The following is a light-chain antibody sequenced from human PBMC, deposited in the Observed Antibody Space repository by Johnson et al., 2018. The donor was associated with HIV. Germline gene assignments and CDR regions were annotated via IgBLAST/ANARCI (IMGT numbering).Light chain of an antibody. Sequence: QSVLTQPPSVSAAPGQKVTISCSGSSSNIGNNFVSWYQQLPGTAPKLLIYDNNKRPSGIPDRFSGSKSGTSATLGIAGLQTGDEADYYCGTCDKSLNTGAVFGTGTKVTVL. V-gene: IGLV1-51*01. CDR3: GTCDKSLNTGAV. CDR2: DNN. CDR1: SSNIGNNF. J-gene: IGLJ1*01.